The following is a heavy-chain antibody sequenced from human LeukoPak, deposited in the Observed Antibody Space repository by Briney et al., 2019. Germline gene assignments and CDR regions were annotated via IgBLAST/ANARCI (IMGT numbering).Heavy chain of an antibody. CDR1: GFTFSSYG. CDR2: VWYDGSNK. J-gene: IGHJ4*02. V-gene: IGHV3-33*06. D-gene: IGHD3-10*01. CDR3: AKGVGDPYGSGAGIFDY. Sequence: PGGSLRLSCAASGFTFSSYGMHWVRQAPGKGLEWVAVVWYDGSNKYYADSVKGRFTISRDNSKNTLYLQMNSLRAEDTAVYYCAKGVGDPYGSGAGIFDYWGQGTLVTVSS.